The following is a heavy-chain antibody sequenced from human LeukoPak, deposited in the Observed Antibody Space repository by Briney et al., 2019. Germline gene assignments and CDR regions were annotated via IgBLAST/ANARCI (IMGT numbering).Heavy chain of an antibody. Sequence: ASVKVSCKASGYTFTSYDINWVRQATGQGLEWMGWMNRNSGNTGYAQKFQGRVTITRNTSISTAYMELSSLTSEDAAEYYCARANKPYSSSRDLDYWGQGTLVTVSS. CDR1: GYTFTSYD. CDR3: ARANKPYSSSRDLDY. CDR2: MNRNSGNT. V-gene: IGHV1-8*01. D-gene: IGHD6-13*01. J-gene: IGHJ4*02.